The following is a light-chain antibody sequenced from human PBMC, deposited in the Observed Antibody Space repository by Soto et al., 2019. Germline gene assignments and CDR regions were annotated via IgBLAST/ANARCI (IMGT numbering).Light chain of an antibody. CDR1: QSISSY. CDR3: QQSYSTPRT. Sequence: DIQMTHSPSSLSASVGDIVTITCRASQSISSYLNWYQQKPGKAPKLLIYAASSLQSGVPSRFSGSGSGTDFTLTISSLQPEDFATYYCQQSYSTPRTLGQGTKVDIK. J-gene: IGKJ1*01. V-gene: IGKV1-39*01. CDR2: AAS.